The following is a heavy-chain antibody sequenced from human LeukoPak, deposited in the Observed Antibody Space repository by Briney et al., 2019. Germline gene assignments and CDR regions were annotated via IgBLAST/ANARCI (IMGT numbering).Heavy chain of an antibody. D-gene: IGHD3-22*01. V-gene: IGHV1-46*01. CDR3: ARRALGSSYYYCFDY. CDR2: INPSGGST. CDR1: GYTFTSYY. Sequence: ASVKVSCKASGYTFTSYYMHWVRQAPGQGLEWLGMINPSGGSTSYAQKFQGRVTMTTDTSTSAVYMELSSLRPEDTAVYYCARRALGSSYYYCFDYWGQGTLVTVSS. J-gene: IGHJ4*02.